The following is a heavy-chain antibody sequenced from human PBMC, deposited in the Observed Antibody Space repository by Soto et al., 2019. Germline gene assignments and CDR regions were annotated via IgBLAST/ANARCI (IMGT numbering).Heavy chain of an antibody. CDR2: TSDDESRR. CDR3: ARGSGSGSFLIDY. D-gene: IGHD3-10*01. CDR1: GFTFSNYA. Sequence: ESGGGVVQPGRSLRLSCAASGFTFSNYAMHWVRQAPGKGLEWMAITSDDESRRYYADSVRGRFTISRDNSKNTLYLEMNSLRDEDTALFYSARGSGSGSFLIDYWGQGILVTVSS. V-gene: IGHV3-30*04. J-gene: IGHJ4*02.